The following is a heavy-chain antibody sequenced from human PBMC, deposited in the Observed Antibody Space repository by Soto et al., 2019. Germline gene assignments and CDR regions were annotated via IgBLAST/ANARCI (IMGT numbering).Heavy chain of an antibody. D-gene: IGHD3-3*01. CDR1: GYSFTGYY. Sequence: GASVKVSCEASGYSFTGYYLHWVRQAPGQGLEWIGWINPRTGAANYAQKFQGRVTMTRDTSIITAYMDLSSLRSGDTAVYYCARDIENDFWSGPGTQGNMDVWGQGTAVTVSS. CDR2: INPRTGAA. CDR3: ARDIENDFWSGPGTQGNMDV. J-gene: IGHJ6*02. V-gene: IGHV1-2*02.